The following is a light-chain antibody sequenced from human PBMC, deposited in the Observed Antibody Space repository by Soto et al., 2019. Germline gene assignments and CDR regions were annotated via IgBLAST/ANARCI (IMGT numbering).Light chain of an antibody. CDR1: QSISSW. Sequence: DIHMARSPSTLSASVGNMFTITCRASQSISSWLAWYQQKPGKAPKLLIYKASSLESGVPSRFSGSGSGTEFTLTISSLQPDDFATYYCQQYNTYWTFGQGTKVDIK. CDR3: QQYNTYWT. CDR2: KAS. V-gene: IGKV1-5*03. J-gene: IGKJ1*01.